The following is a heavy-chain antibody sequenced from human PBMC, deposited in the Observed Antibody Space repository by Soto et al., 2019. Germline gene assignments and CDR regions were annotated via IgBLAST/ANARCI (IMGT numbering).Heavy chain of an antibody. CDR3: ARVIAAAAFDP. J-gene: IGHJ5*02. V-gene: IGHV3-53*04. CDR1: GFTVSSNY. CDR2: IYSGGST. Sequence: PGGSLRLSCAASGFTVSSNYMSWVRQAPGKGLERVSVIYSGGSTYYADSVKGRFTISRHNSKNTLYLQMNSLRAEDTAVYYCARVIAAAAFDPWGQGTLVTVSS. D-gene: IGHD6-13*01.